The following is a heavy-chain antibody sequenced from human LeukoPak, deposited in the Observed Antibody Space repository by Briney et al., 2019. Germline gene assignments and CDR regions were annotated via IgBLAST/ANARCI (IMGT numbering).Heavy chain of an antibody. D-gene: IGHD3-16*01. CDR1: GYSISSGYY. J-gene: IGHJ4*02. Sequence: SETLSLTCAVSGYSISSGYYWGWIRQPPGKGLEWIGSIYYSGSTYYNPSLKSRVTISVDTSKNQFSLKLSSVTAADTAVYYCARLDLSVGSPIRFYYFDYWGQRTLVTVSS. CDR3: ARLDLSVGSPIRFYYFDY. CDR2: IYYSGST. V-gene: IGHV4-38-2*01.